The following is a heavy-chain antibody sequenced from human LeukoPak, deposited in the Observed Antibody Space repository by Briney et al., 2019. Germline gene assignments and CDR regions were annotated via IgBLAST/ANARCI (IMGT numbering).Heavy chain of an antibody. CDR2: IRYDGS. Sequence: GGSLRLSCAASGFIFRNYGMHWVRQAPGKGLEWVACIRYDGSKYADSAKGRFTISRDDSNNMAYLQMDSLKNEDTAVYYCTREGWDFDSWGQGTPVSVSS. CDR1: GFIFRNYG. D-gene: IGHD6-19*01. J-gene: IGHJ4*02. CDR3: TREGWDFDS. V-gene: IGHV3-30*02.